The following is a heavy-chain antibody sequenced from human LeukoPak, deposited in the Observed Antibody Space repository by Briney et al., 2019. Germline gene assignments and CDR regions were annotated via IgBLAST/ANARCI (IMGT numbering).Heavy chain of an antibody. V-gene: IGHV1-18*01. D-gene: IGHD2-15*01. J-gene: IGHJ3*02. Sequence: ASVKVSCKASGYTFTSYGISWVRQAPGQGLEWMGWISAYNGNTNYAQKLQGRVTMTTDTSTSTAYMELRSLRSDDTAVYYCARPNIHCSGGSCYPGGAFDIWGQGTMVTVSS. CDR1: GYTFTSYG. CDR2: ISAYNGNT. CDR3: ARPNIHCSGGSCYPGGAFDI.